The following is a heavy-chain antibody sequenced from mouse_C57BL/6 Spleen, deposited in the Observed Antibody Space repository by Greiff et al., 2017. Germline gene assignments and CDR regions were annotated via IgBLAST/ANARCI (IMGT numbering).Heavy chain of an antibody. CDR3: ARAPPYDYDGYFDY. Sequence: EVKLVEPGGGLVQPGGSLSLSCAASGFTFTDYYMSWVRQPPGKALEWLGFIRNKANGYTTEYSASVKGRFTISRDNSQSILYLQMNTMRAEDSAAYDYARAPPYDYDGYFDYWGQGTTLTVSS. CDR2: IRNKANGYTT. J-gene: IGHJ2*01. D-gene: IGHD2-4*01. CDR1: GFTFTDYY. V-gene: IGHV7-3*01.